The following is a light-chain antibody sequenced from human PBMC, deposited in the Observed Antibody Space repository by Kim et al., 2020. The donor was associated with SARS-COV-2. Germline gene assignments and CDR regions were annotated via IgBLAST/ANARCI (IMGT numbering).Light chain of an antibody. CDR2: QDT. CDR1: KLGDKY. CDR3: EAWDSSTYV. V-gene: IGLV3-1*01. J-gene: IGLJ1*01. Sequence: SYELTQPPSVSVSPGQTASITCSGDKLGDKYVCWYQQKPGQSPALVIYQDTRRPSGIPERFSGSNSGNTATLTISGTQAMDEADYYCEAWDSSTYVFGTGTKVTVL.